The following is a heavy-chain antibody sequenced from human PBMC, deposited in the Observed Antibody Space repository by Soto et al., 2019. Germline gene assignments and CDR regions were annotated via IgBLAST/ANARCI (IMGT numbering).Heavy chain of an antibody. V-gene: IGHV1-2*04. CDR3: ERGITYNWFAS. CDR1: GYTFTGYY. D-gene: IGHD3-10*01. CDR2: INPNSGGT. J-gene: IGHJ5*01. Sequence: ASVKVSCKASGYTFTGYYMHWVRQAPGQGLEWMGWINPNSGGTNYAQKFQGWVTMTRDTSISTAYMELRRLRSDDTAVDYCERGITYNWFASWGQGTLVTVS.